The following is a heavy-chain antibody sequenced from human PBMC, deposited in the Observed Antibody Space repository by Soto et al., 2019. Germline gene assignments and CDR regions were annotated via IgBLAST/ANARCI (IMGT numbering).Heavy chain of an antibody. V-gene: IGHV1-69*13. CDR3: ARDFVVVPAAVDYGMDV. CDR2: IIPIFGTA. D-gene: IGHD2-2*01. CDR1: GGTFSSYA. J-gene: IGHJ6*02. Sequence: SVKVSCNASGGTFSSYAISWVRQAPGQALEWMGGIIPIFGTANYAQKFQGRVTITADESTSTAYMELSSLRSEDTAVYYCARDFVVVPAAVDYGMDVWGQGTTVTVSS.